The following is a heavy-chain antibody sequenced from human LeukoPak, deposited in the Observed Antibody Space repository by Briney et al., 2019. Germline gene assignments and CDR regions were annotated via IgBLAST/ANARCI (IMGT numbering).Heavy chain of an antibody. CDR1: GGTFSSYA. CDR2: IIPIFGTA. D-gene: IGHD4-11*01. CDR3: ARPDSNSGIGDY. Sequence: ASVKVSCKASGGTFSSYAISWVRQAPGQGLEWMGGIIPIFGTANYAQKFQGRVTITADESTSTAYMELSSLRSEDTAVYYCARPDSNSGIGDYWGQGTLVTVSS. J-gene: IGHJ4*02. V-gene: IGHV1-69*13.